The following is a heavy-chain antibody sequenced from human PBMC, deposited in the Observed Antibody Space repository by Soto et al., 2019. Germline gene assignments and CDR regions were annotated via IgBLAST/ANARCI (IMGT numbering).Heavy chain of an antibody. CDR3: ARNLGYDILTGYYSGHYYYGMDV. J-gene: IGHJ6*02. Sequence: SETLSLTCTVSGGSISSGGYYWSWIRQHPGKGLEWIGYIYYSGSTYYNPSLKSRVTISVDTSKNQFSLKLSSVTAADTAVYYCARNLGYDILTGYYSGHYYYGMDVWGQGTTVTVSS. D-gene: IGHD3-9*01. CDR1: GGSISSGGYY. CDR2: IYYSGST. V-gene: IGHV4-31*03.